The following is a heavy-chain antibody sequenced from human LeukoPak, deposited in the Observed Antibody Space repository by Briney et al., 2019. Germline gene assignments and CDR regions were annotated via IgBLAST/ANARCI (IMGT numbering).Heavy chain of an antibody. CDR3: AKLPRRPADY. J-gene: IGHJ4*02. CDR2: ISDSGGGT. CDR1: GFTFSSYV. V-gene: IGHV3-23*01. Sequence: PGGSLRLSCAASGFTFSSYVMNWVRQAPGKGLEWVSGISDSGGGTYYADSVKGRFTISRDNSKNTLYLQMNSLRAEDTAVYYCAKLPRRPADYWGQGTLVTVSS.